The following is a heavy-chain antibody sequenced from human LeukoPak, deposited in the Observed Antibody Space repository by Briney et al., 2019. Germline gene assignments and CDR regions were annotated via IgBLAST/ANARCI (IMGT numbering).Heavy chain of an antibody. V-gene: IGHV3-30*04. CDR1: GFTFSSYA. CDR3: ARDRLPSGYSQFDY. D-gene: IGHD5-12*01. CDR2: ISYDGSNK. J-gene: IGHJ4*02. Sequence: PGGSLRLSCAASGFTFSSYAMHWVRQAPGKGLEWVAVISYDGSNKYYADSVKGRFTISRDNSKNTLYLQMNSLRAEDTAVYYCARDRLPSGYSQFDYWGQGTLVTVSS.